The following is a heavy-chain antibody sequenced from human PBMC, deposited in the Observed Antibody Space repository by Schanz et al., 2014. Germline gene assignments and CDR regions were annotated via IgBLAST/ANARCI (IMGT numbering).Heavy chain of an antibody. D-gene: IGHD2-21*02. CDR1: GFTFDDHA. CDR2: ISWNSGNI. CDR3: AKVQTHTLYGGNSCFDY. V-gene: IGHV3-9*01. Sequence: EVQLVESGGGLVQPGRSLRLSCAASGFTFDDHAMHWVRQVPGKGLEWVSGISWNSGNIAYADSVKGRFTISRDNAKNSLYLQMNSLRPEDTALYYCAKVQTHTLYGGNSCFDYWGQGTQVAVSS. J-gene: IGHJ4*02.